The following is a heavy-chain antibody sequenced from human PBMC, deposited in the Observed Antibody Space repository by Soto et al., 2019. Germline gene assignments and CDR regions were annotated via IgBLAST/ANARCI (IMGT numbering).Heavy chain of an antibody. CDR1: GYRFTNNW. Sequence: GESLKISCKGSGYRFTNNWIGWVRQMPGKGLEWMGIIYPADSDTTYSPSFQGQVTISADKSISTTYLQWSSLKASDTAMYYCARLLDGYIDYWGQGTRVTVSS. J-gene: IGHJ4*02. CDR2: IYPADSDT. CDR3: ARLLDGYIDY. V-gene: IGHV5-51*01.